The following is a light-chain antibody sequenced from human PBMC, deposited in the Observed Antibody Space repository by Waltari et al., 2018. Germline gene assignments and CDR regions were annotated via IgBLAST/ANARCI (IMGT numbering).Light chain of an antibody. J-gene: IGKJ4*01. CDR2: DAS. CDR1: QSVVSY. V-gene: IGKV3-11*01. Sequence: EIVLTQSPATLSLSPGERAILSCRASQSVVSYLAWYQQRRGQAPRLLLYDASYRATGIPARFSGSGSGTDFTLTISSLEPEDFAVYYCQQRSHWPLTFGRGTKVEIK. CDR3: QQRSHWPLT.